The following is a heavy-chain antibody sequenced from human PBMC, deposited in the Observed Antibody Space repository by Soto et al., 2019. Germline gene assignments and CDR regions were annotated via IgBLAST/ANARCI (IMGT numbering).Heavy chain of an antibody. CDR2: ISSSSSYI. V-gene: IGHV3-21*01. Sequence: GSLRLSCAASGVTFSSYSMNWVRQAPGKGLEWVSSISSSSSYIYYADSVRGRFTISRDNAKNSLYLQMNSLRAEDTAVYYCARRMITFGGAYDYWGQGTLVTVSS. D-gene: IGHD3-16*01. CDR1: GVTFSSYS. J-gene: IGHJ4*02. CDR3: ARRMITFGGAYDY.